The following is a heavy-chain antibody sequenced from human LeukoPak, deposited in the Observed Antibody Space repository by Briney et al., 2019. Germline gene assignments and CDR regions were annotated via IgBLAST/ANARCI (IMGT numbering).Heavy chain of an antibody. CDR3: ARTYGDYVYILGY. J-gene: IGHJ4*02. CDR1: GFTFSSHG. D-gene: IGHD4-17*01. CDR2: ISGSGGRT. Sequence: GGSLRLSCAASGFTFSSHGMSWVRQAPGKGLEWVSAISGSGGRTYYADSVKGRFTISRDISKNTVYLQMNSLRAEDTAVYYCARTYGDYVYILGYWGQGTLVTVSS. V-gene: IGHV3-23*01.